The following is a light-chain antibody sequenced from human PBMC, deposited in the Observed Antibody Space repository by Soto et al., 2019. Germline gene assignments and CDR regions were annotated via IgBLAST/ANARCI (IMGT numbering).Light chain of an antibody. CDR2: SAS. Sequence: EIVLTQFPATLSLSPGERATLSCRASQSLHSNFLVWYQQKPGQAPRLLISSASRRATGIPDRFSGRGSGTDFTLTISRLDPVDFAVYYCHQSGSSPLTFGPGTKV. CDR3: HQSGSSPLT. J-gene: IGKJ3*01. V-gene: IGKV3-20*01. CDR1: QSLHSNF.